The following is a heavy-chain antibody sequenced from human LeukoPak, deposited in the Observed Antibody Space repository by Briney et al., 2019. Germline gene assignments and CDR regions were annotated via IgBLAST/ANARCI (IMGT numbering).Heavy chain of an antibody. CDR3: ARDLDYYDSIGYMDY. Sequence: GGSLRLSCAASGFTFSSYSMNWVRQAPGKGLEWVSSISSSSSYIYYADSVKGRFTISRDNAKNSLYLQMNSLRAEDTAVYYCARDLDYYDSIGYMDYWGQGTLVTVSS. CDR2: ISSSSSYI. J-gene: IGHJ4*02. D-gene: IGHD3-22*01. V-gene: IGHV3-21*01. CDR1: GFTFSSYS.